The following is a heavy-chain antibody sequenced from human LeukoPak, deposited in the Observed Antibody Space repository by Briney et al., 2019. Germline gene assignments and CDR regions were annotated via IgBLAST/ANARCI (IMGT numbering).Heavy chain of an antibody. J-gene: IGHJ3*02. Sequence: GGSLRLSSAASGFTFDDYAMHWVRQAPGKGLEWVSGISWNSGSIGYADSVKGRFTISRDNAKNSLYLQMNSLRAEDTALYYCAKDPSQNYDSSGYAFDIWGQGTMVTVSS. V-gene: IGHV3-9*01. CDR3: AKDPSQNYDSSGYAFDI. D-gene: IGHD3-22*01. CDR1: GFTFDDYA. CDR2: ISWNSGSI.